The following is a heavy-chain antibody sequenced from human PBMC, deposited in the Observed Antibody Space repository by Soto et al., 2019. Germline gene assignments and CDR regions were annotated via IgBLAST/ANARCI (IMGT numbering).Heavy chain of an antibody. Sequence: EGALRLSCAASGFTVSNNYMSWVRQAPGKGLEWVSILYSGGLTYYADSVKGRFTISRDNSKNTLYLQMNSLRADDTAVYYCARGSVSGTTGGDAFDIWGQGTRVTVS. J-gene: IGHJ3*02. V-gene: IGHV3-53*01. CDR3: ARGSVSGTTGGDAFDI. D-gene: IGHD1-20*01. CDR1: GFTVSNNY. CDR2: LYSGGLT.